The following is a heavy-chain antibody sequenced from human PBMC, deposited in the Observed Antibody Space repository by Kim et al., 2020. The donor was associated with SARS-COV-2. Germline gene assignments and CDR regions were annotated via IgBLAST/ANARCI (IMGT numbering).Heavy chain of an antibody. CDR3: AKDIETRGDTEQSPHDY. CDR1: GFTFDDYA. J-gene: IGHJ4*02. Sequence: GGSLRLSCAASGFTFDDYAMHWVRQAPGKGLEWVSGISWNSGSIGYADSVKGRFTISRDNAKNSLYLQMNSLRAEDTALYYCAKDIETRGDTEQSPHDYWGQGTLVTVSS. D-gene: IGHD3-16*01. V-gene: IGHV3-9*01. CDR2: ISWNSGSI.